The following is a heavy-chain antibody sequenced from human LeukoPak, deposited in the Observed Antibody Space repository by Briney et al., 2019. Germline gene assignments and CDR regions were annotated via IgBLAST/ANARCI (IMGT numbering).Heavy chain of an antibody. J-gene: IGHJ5*02. CDR1: GFTVSSNY. Sequence: GGSLRLSCAAPGFTVSSNYMSWVRQAPGKGLEWVSVIYSGGSTYYADSVKGRFTISRHNSKNTLYLQMNSLRAEDTAVYYCASSLYSSRGSGWFDPWGQGTLVTVSS. CDR3: ASSLYSSRGSGWFDP. CDR2: IYSGGST. D-gene: IGHD6-13*01. V-gene: IGHV3-53*04.